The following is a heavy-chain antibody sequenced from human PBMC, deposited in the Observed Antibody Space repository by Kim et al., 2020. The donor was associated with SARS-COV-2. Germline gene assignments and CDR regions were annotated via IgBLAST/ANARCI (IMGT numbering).Heavy chain of an antibody. Sequence: GGSLRLSCAASGFTFSSYAMHWVRQAPGKGLEWVAVISYDGSNKYYADPVKGRFTISRDNSKNMLYLQMNSLRAEDTAVYYCARDPSRGYCSSTSCYVGRFDPWGQGTLVTVSS. V-gene: IGHV3-30-3*01. CDR1: GFTFSSYA. D-gene: IGHD2-2*01. CDR2: ISYDGSNK. CDR3: ARDPSRGYCSSTSCYVGRFDP. J-gene: IGHJ5*02.